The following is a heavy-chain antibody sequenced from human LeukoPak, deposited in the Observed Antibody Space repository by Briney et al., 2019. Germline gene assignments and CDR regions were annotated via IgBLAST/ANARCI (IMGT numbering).Heavy chain of an antibody. J-gene: IGHJ5*02. V-gene: IGHV5-51*01. Sequence: GESLKLSCKGSGYSFTTYWIAWVRQMPGKGLEWMGIIYPGDSDTRYSPSFQGQVTISADKSTSTAYLQWSSLKAADTAMYYCARGGSGWYHWFDPGGQGTLVSVSS. D-gene: IGHD6-19*01. CDR3: ARGGSGWYHWFDP. CDR2: IYPGDSDT. CDR1: GYSFTTYW.